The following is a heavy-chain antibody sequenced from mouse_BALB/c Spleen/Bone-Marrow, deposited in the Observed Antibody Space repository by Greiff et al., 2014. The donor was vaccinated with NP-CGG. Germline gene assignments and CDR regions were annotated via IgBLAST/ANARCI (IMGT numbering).Heavy chain of an antibody. CDR3: ARWGDYGKDFDY. J-gene: IGHJ2*01. V-gene: IGHV1-18*01. CDR2: INPYNGGT. D-gene: IGHD2-4*01. CDR1: GYTFTGYT. Sequence: VQLQQSGPGLVKPGASMKISCKASGYTFTGYTMNWGEQSHGKNLEGIGLINPYNGGTSYNQKFKGKATLTVDKSSSTAYMELLSLTSEDSAVYYCARWGDYGKDFDYWGQGTTLTVSS.